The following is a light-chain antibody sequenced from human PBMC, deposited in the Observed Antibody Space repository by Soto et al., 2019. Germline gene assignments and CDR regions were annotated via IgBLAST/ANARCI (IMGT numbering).Light chain of an antibody. Sequence: EVVLTQSPATLSLSPGERATLSCRASQNVHSYLAWYQQKPGQAPRLLIYDASNRATGIPARFSGSGSGTDFTLTISSLEPEDFAVYYCQQRYNWPPLTFGGGIKVEI. V-gene: IGKV3-11*01. CDR1: QNVHSY. J-gene: IGKJ4*01. CDR3: QQRYNWPPLT. CDR2: DAS.